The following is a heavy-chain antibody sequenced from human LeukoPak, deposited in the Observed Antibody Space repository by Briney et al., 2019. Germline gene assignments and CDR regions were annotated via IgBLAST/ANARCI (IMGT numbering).Heavy chain of an antibody. J-gene: IGHJ4*02. Sequence: PGGSLRLSCVASQFTFSSYAMSWVRQPPGKGLEWIGYIYYSGNTYYNPSLKSRVTISVDTSKNQFSLKLTSVTAADTAVYYCARVSRSSSCYYFDYWGQGTLVTVSS. D-gene: IGHD6-13*01. V-gene: IGHV4-59*01. CDR1: QFTFSSYA. CDR3: ARVSRSSSCYYFDY. CDR2: IYYSGNT.